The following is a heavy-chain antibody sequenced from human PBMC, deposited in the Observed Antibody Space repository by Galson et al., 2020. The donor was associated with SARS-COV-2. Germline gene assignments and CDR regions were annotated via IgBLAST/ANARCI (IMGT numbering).Heavy chain of an antibody. CDR1: GFSFRNYG. CDR2: LSYDGGKE. V-gene: IGHV3-30*04. Sequence: GGSLRLSCAASGFSFRNYGIHWVRQAPGKGLEWVAFLSYDGGKEYYTDSVEGRFTISRDNSKNTLDLQINSLTIEDTAVYYCVREYSTSSGFYYNGMDLWGQGTTVTVSS. CDR3: VREYSTSSGFYYNGMDL. J-gene: IGHJ6*02. D-gene: IGHD6-6*01.